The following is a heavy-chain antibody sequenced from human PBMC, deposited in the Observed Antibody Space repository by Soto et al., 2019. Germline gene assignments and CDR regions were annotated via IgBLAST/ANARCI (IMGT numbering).Heavy chain of an antibody. CDR1: GYTFTSYG. CDR3: ARGGRMITFGGVIDNFDY. Sequence: ASVKVSCKASGYTFTSYGISWVRQAPGQGLEWMGWISAYNGNTNYAQKLQGRVTMTTDTSTSTAYMELRSLRSDDTAVYYCARGGRMITFGGVIDNFDYWGQGTLVPVAS. D-gene: IGHD3-16*02. J-gene: IGHJ4*02. CDR2: ISAYNGNT. V-gene: IGHV1-18*01.